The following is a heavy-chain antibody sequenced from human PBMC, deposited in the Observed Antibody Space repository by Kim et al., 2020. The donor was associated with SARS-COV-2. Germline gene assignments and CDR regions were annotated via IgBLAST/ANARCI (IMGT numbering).Heavy chain of an antibody. D-gene: IGHD3-10*01. CDR1: GFTFSDYY. J-gene: IGHJ4*01. CDR3: ATIRYGSQSYHYFDN. V-gene: IGHV3-11*03. Sequence: GGSLRLSCAASGFTFSDYYMSWVRQAPGKGLEWLSYISSSGTYTNYADSVKGRFTVSRDNAKNSLYLQMNSLTVDDTAVYYCATIRYGSQSYHYFDNWGQGTLVTVSS. CDR2: ISSSGTYT.